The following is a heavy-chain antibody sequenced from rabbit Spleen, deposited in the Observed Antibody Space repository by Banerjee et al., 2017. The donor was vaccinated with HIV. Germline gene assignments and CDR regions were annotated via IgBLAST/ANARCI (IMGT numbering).Heavy chain of an antibody. V-gene: IGHV1S40*01. CDR2: IYTGNGKT. Sequence: QSLEESGGDLVKPGASLTLTCTASGVSFSSSSYMCWVRQAPGKGLEWIGCIYTGNGKTYYASWAKGRFTISKSSSTTVTLQMTSLTAADTATYFCARDAGTGDYIDVYLNLWGPGTLVTVS. CDR1: GVSFSSSSY. J-gene: IGHJ4*01. CDR3: ARDAGTGDYIDVYLNL. D-gene: IGHD8-1*01.